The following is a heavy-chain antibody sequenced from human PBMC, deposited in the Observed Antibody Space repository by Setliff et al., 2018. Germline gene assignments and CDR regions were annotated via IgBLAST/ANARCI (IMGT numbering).Heavy chain of an antibody. CDR3: ARDNGFWSGYSLDY. V-gene: IGHV3-48*01. D-gene: IGHD3-3*01. CDR1: GFTFSSYS. Sequence: GGSLRLSCAASGFTFSSYSMNWVRQAPGKGLEWVSYISSSSSTIYYADSVKGRFTISRDNAKNSLYLQMNSLRAEDTAVYYCARDNGFWSGYSLDYWGQGTLVTVSS. J-gene: IGHJ4*02. CDR2: ISSSSSTI.